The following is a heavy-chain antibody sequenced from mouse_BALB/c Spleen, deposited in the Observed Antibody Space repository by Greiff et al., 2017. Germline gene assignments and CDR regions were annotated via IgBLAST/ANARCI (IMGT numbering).Heavy chain of an antibody. CDR1: GYTFTSYW. J-gene: IGHJ4*01. V-gene: IGHV1-7*01. CDR2: INPSTGYT. CDR3: ARGGQLGLSMDY. D-gene: IGHD3-1*01. Sequence: QVQLQQSGAELAKPGASVKMSCKASGYTFTSYWMHWVKQRPGQGLEWIGYINPSTGYTEYNQKFKDKATLTADKSSSTAYMQLSSLTSEDSAVYNCARGGQLGLSMDYWGQGTSVTVSS.